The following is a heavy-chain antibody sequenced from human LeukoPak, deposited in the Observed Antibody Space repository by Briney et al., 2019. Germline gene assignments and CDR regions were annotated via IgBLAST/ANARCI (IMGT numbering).Heavy chain of an antibody. Sequence: GGSLRLSCAASGFTFSSYGMHWVRQAPGKGLEWVAVISYDGSSKYYADSVKGRFTISRDNSKNTLYLQMNSLRAEDTAVYYCAKDLEEYYDILTAGMDVWGQGTTVTVSS. V-gene: IGHV3-30*18. CDR2: ISYDGSSK. J-gene: IGHJ6*02. CDR1: GFTFSSYG. D-gene: IGHD3-9*01. CDR3: AKDLEEYYDILTAGMDV.